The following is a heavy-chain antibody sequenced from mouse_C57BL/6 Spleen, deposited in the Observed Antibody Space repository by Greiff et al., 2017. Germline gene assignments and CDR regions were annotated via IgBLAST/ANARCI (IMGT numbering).Heavy chain of an antibody. Sequence: VQLQQSGPGLVQPSQSLSITCTVSGFSLTSYGVHWVRQSPGKGLEWLGVIWRGGSTDYNAAFMSRLSITKDNSKSQVFFKMNSLHADDTAIYYCSKNEGTLDYAMDYWGQGTSVTVSS. CDR2: IWRGGST. D-gene: IGHD2-14*01. CDR1: GFSLTSYG. CDR3: SKNEGTLDYAMDY. J-gene: IGHJ4*01. V-gene: IGHV2-5*01.